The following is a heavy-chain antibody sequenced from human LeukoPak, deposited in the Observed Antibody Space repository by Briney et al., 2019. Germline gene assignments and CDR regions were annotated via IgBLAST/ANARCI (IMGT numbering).Heavy chain of an antibody. CDR1: GYTFTGYY. D-gene: IGHD1-7*01. V-gene: IGHV1-2*04. CDR3: ARGTTGTTGPRRYYYYYMDV. CDR2: INPNSGGT. J-gene: IGHJ6*03. Sequence: ASVKVSCKASGYTFTGYYMHWVRQAPGQGLEWMGWINPNSGGTNYAQKFQGWVTMTRDTSISTAYMELSRLRSDDTAVYYCARGTTGTTGPRRYYYYYMDVWGKGTTVTVSS.